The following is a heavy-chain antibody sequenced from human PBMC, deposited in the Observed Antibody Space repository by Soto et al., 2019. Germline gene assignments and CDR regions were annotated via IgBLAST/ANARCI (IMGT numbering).Heavy chain of an antibody. V-gene: IGHV1-18*01. CDR1: GYIFTSYG. CDR2: ISGYNGNT. D-gene: IGHD1-26*01. Sequence: QVQLVQSGAEVKKPGASVKVSCETSGYIFTSYGLNWVRQAPGQGLEWMGWISGYNGNTNYAQTFQDRVNMTIDTSRSTVYMEMRRLTSDDTAVYYCARGWEQLPVPIDYWGQGTLVSVSS. J-gene: IGHJ4*02. CDR3: ARGWEQLPVPIDY.